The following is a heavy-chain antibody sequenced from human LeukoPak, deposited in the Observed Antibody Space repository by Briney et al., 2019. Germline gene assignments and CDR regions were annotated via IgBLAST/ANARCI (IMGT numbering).Heavy chain of an antibody. CDR2: IKQDGSEK. D-gene: IGHD3-10*01. CDR1: GFTFSSYW. CDR3: ARAQYYYGSGGDAFDI. V-gene: IGHV3-7*01. Sequence: GGSLRLSCAASGFTFSSYWTSWVRQAPGKGLEWVANIKQDGSEKYYVDSVKGRFTISRDNAKNSLYLQMNSLRAEDTAVYYCARAQYYYGSGGDAFDIWGRGTMVTVSS. J-gene: IGHJ3*02.